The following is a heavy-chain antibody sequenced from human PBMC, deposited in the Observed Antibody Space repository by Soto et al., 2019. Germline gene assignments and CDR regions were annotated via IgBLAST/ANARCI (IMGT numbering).Heavy chain of an antibody. Sequence: EVQLVESGGGFVQPGGSLRLFCAASGFTFSSYSMNWVRQAPGKGLEWVSYITSSSRTIYYADSVKGRFTISRDNAKNSLYLQMNSLRDEDTAVYYCACGYSYGYSLDYWGQGTLVTVSS. D-gene: IGHD5-18*01. CDR2: ITSSSRTI. CDR3: ACGYSYGYSLDY. V-gene: IGHV3-48*02. CDR1: GFTFSSYS. J-gene: IGHJ4*02.